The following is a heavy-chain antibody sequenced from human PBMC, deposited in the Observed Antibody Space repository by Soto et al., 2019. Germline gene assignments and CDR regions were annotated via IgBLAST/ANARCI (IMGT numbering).Heavy chain of an antibody. CDR3: ARDLNYGLFDY. CDR1: GFTFSSYS. Sequence: EVQLVESGGGLVQPGGSLRLSFAASGFTFSSYSMNWVRQAPGKGLERVSYISSSSSTIYYADSVKGRFTISRDNAKNSLYLQMNSLRAEDTAVYYCARDLNYGLFDYWGQGTLVTVSS. D-gene: IGHD4-17*01. V-gene: IGHV3-48*01. CDR2: ISSSSSTI. J-gene: IGHJ4*02.